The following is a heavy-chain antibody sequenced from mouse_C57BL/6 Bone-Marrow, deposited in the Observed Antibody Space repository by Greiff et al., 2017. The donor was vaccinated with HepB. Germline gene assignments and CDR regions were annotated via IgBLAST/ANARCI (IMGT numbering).Heavy chain of an antibody. Sequence: VQLQQSGAELVRPGASVTLSYKASGYTFTDYEMHWVKQTPVHGLEWIGAIDPETGGTAYNQKFKGKAILTADKSSSTAYMELRSLTSEDSAVYYCTRYGSSFYYYAMDYWGQGTSVTVSS. CDR2: IDPETGGT. CDR3: TRYGSSFYYYAMDY. J-gene: IGHJ4*01. CDR1: GYTFTDYE. V-gene: IGHV1-15*01. D-gene: IGHD1-1*01.